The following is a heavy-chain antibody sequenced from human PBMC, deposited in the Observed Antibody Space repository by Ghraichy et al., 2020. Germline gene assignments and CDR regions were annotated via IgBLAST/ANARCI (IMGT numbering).Heavy chain of an antibody. D-gene: IGHD1-26*01. V-gene: IGHV3-21*01. CDR2: ISSSSSYI. J-gene: IGHJ6*02. CDR3: ARGQGATDYGMDV. Sequence: GESLNISCAASGFTFSNYSMNWVRQAPGKGLEWVSSISSSSSYIYFADSLKGRFTISRDNAKNSLYLQMNSLRAEDTAVYYCARGQGATDYGMDVWGQGTTVTVSS. CDR1: GFTFSNYS.